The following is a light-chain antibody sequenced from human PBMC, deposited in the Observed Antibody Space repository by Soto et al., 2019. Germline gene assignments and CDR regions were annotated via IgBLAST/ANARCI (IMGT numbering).Light chain of an antibody. CDR1: SSDVGGYNH. Sequence: QSALTQPASVSGSLGQSITISCTGTSSDVGGYNHVSWYQQHPGKAPKVIIYEVSNRPSGISNRFSGSKSGNTASLTISGLQAEDEADYYCSSYTSSSTWVFGGGAKLTVL. J-gene: IGLJ2*01. V-gene: IGLV2-14*01. CDR2: EVS. CDR3: SSYTSSSTWV.